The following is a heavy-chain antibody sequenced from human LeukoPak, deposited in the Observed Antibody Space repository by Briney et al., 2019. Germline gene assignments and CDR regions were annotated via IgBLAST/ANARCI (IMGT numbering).Heavy chain of an antibody. J-gene: IGHJ5*02. Sequence: GRSLRLSCAASGFTFSSYGMRWVRQAPGKGLEWISRIGGSGGSTYYADSVKGRFTISRDNSKNTLYLQINSLRAEDTAVYYCAKERSALPSYNSFDPWGQGTLVTVSS. V-gene: IGHV3-23*01. CDR2: IGGSGGST. CDR3: AKERSALPSYNSFDP. CDR1: GFTFSSYG. D-gene: IGHD2-2*01.